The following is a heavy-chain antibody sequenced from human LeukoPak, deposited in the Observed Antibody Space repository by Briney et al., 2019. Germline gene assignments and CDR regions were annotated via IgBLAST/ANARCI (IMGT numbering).Heavy chain of an antibody. V-gene: IGHV3-23*01. CDR3: AREGPYYNMDV. Sequence: GGSLRLSCAASGFTFSNYYMTWVRQAPGKGLEWVSTIRGTGGGSTFYADSVKGRFTISRDNFKNTLYLQMNRLRVEDTAVYFCAREGPYYNMDVWGQGTTVTVSS. CDR2: IRGTGGGST. J-gene: IGHJ6*02. CDR1: GFTFSNYY.